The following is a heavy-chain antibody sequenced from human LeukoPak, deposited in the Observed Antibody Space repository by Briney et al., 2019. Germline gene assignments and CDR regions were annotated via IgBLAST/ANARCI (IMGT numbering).Heavy chain of an antibody. J-gene: IGHJ4*02. V-gene: IGHV3-7*04. Sequence: PGESLRPSCAASGFTFSSYWMSWVRQAPGKGLEWVANIKQDGSEKYYVDSVKGRFTISRDNAKNSLYLQMDSLRAEDTAVYYCAREMLSASAHPGFDYWGQGTLVTVSS. CDR1: GFTFSSYW. CDR2: IKQDGSEK. D-gene: IGHD2-15*01. CDR3: AREMLSASAHPGFDY.